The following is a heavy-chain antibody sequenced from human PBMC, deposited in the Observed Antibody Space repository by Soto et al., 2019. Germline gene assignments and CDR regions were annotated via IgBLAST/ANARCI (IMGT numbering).Heavy chain of an antibody. V-gene: IGHV4-34*01. CDR2: INHSGST. CDR3: ARGAFLTIFYYYYCGMDV. J-gene: IGHJ6*02. D-gene: IGHD3-3*01. CDR1: GGSFSGYY. Sequence: PSETLSLTCAVYGGSFSGYYWSWIRQPPGKGLEWIGEINHSGSTNYNPSLKSRVTISVDTSKNQFSLKLSSVTAADTAVYYCARGAFLTIFYYYYCGMDVWGQGTTVTVSS.